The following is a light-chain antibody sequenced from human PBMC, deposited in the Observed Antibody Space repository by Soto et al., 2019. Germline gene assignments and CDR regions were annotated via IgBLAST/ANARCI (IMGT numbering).Light chain of an antibody. J-gene: IGKJ3*01. CDR1: QDIGNS. Sequence: DLPMTQSPSAMSASVGDRVIITCRASQDIGNSLAWFQQKPGKVPERLIYAASTLQSGVPSRFSGSRSGTEFTLTISSLQPEDFASYYCLQHNGYPFTFGPGTKVD. V-gene: IGKV1-17*03. CDR3: LQHNGYPFT. CDR2: AAS.